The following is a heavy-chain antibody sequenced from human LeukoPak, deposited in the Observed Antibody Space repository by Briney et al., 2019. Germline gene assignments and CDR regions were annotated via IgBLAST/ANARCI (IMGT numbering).Heavy chain of an antibody. J-gene: IGHJ4*02. D-gene: IGHD1-26*01. CDR1: GFTFSSYS. V-gene: IGHV3-48*02. Sequence: GGSLRLSCAASGFTFSSYSMNWVRQAPGKGLEWVSYISSGSGSSIYYADSVKGRFSISRDNAKNSLYLQMNSLRDEDTAVYYCARGSWDIWGQGTLVTVSS. CDR3: ARGSWDI. CDR2: ISSGSGSSI.